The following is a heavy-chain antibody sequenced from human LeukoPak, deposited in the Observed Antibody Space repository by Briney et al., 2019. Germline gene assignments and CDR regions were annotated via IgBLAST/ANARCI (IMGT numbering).Heavy chain of an antibody. CDR3: ARDGDDYDDVEYSQH. CDR1: GFTFSTYE. V-gene: IGHV3-48*03. CDR2: ISSSGSII. J-gene: IGHJ1*01. Sequence: TGGSLRLSCAASGFTFSTYEMNWVRQAPGKGLEWVSYISSSGSIIHHADSVKGRFTIYRDNAKNSLYLQMNSLRAEDTAVYYCARDGDDYDDVEYSQHWGQGTLVSVSS. D-gene: IGHD5-24*01.